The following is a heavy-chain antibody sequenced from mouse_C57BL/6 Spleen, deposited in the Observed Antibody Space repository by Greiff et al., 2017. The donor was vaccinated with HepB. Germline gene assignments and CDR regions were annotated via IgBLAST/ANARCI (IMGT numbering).Heavy chain of an antibody. CDR3: AIPELAWFAY. V-gene: IGHV5-4*03. D-gene: IGHD4-1*01. Sequence: EVKLMESGGGLVKPGGSLKLSCAASGFTFSSYAMSWVRQTPEKRLEWVATISDGGSYTYYPDNVKGRFTNSRDNAKNNLYLQMSHLKSEDTAMYYCAIPELAWFAYWGQGTLVTVSA. J-gene: IGHJ3*01. CDR2: ISDGGSYT. CDR1: GFTFSSYA.